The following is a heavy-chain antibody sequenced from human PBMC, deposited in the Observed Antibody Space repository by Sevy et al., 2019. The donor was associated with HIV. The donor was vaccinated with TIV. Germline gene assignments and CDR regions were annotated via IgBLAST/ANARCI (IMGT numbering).Heavy chain of an antibody. D-gene: IGHD2-15*01. CDR1: GGSISSSSYY. J-gene: IGHJ3*02. CDR3: AGALLGYCSSGNCYGAFDI. CDR2: IYYTETT. Sequence: SETLSLTCSVSGGSISSSSYYWGWIRQPPGKGLEWIGSIYYTETTYYNASLKSRVTISVDTSKNQLSLKLSSVTAADTAVYYCAGALLGYCSSGNCYGAFDIWGQGTMVTVSS. V-gene: IGHV4-39*01.